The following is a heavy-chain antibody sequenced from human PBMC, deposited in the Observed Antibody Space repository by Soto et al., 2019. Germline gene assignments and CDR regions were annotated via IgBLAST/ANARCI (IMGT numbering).Heavy chain of an antibody. CDR2: ISSSSSTI. Sequence: PGGSLRLSCAASGFTFSSYSMNWVRQAPGKGLEWVSYISSSSSTIYYADSVKGRFTISRDNAKNSLYLQMNSLRAEDTAVYYCARDIVVVPAASPAAFDYWGQGTLVTVSS. CDR3: ARDIVVVPAASPAAFDY. D-gene: IGHD2-2*01. J-gene: IGHJ4*02. V-gene: IGHV3-48*01. CDR1: GFTFSSYS.